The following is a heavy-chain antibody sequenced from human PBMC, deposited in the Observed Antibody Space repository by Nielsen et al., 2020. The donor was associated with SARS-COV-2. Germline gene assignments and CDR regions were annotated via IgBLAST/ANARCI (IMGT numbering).Heavy chain of an antibody. CDR1: GFSVRSNF. CDR3: ASVRFNNAPS. J-gene: IGHJ5*02. D-gene: IGHD1/OR15-1a*01. CDR2: IYRAGST. V-gene: IGHV3-53*01. Sequence: GESLKISCAASGFSVRSNFMTWVRQAPGKGLEWVSVIYRAGSTYYADSVKGRFTISTDSSQKTLYLQMNSLGVEDTAVYYCASVRFNNAPSWGQGTQVTVSS.